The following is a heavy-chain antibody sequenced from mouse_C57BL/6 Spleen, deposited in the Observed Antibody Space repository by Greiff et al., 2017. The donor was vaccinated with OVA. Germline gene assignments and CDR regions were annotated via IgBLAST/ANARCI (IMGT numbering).Heavy chain of an antibody. V-gene: IGHV5-9*01. CDR3: ARRGVYDSYWYFDV. CDR1: GFTFSSYP. D-gene: IGHD2-4*01. J-gene: IGHJ1*03. Sequence: EVQLVESGGRLVKPGVSLTLSCAASGFTFSSYPMSWFRQTPEKRREWVATISGGGGNTYYPDSVKGRFTSSRDNAKNTLYLQRSSLRSEDTALYYCARRGVYDSYWYFDVWGTGTTVTVSS. CDR2: ISGGGGNT.